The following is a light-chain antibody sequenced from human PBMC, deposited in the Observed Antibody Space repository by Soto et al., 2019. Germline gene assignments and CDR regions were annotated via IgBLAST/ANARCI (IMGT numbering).Light chain of an antibody. CDR3: AAWDDSLNGYV. CDR1: FSNIGNNA. V-gene: IGLV1-36*01. Sequence: QSVLTQPPSVSEAPRQRVTISCSGSFSNIGNNAVNWYQHLPGKAPKLLIFYDDLLPSGVSDRFSGSRSGTSASLAISGLQSEDEADYYCAAWDDSLNGYVFGTGTKLTVL. CDR2: YDD. J-gene: IGLJ1*01.